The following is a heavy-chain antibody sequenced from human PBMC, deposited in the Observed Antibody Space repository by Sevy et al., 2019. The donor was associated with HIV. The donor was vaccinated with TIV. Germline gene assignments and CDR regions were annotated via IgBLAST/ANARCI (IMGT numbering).Heavy chain of an antibody. CDR3: ASSGYCTNGVCSCYDY. Sequence: GGSLRLSCAASGFTFSSYWMSWVRQAPGKGLEWVANIKQDGSEKYYVDSVKGRFTISRDNAKNSLHLQMNSLRAEDTAVYYCASSGYCTNGVCSCYDYWGQGTLVTVSS. CDR2: IKQDGSEK. D-gene: IGHD2-8*01. V-gene: IGHV3-7*01. CDR1: GFTFSSYW. J-gene: IGHJ4*02.